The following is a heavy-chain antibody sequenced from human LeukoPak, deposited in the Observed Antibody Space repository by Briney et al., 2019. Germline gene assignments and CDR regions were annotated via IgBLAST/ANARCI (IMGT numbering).Heavy chain of an antibody. V-gene: IGHV4-59*01. Sequence: SETLSLTCTVSGGSISSYYWSWIRQPPGKGLEWIGYIYYSGRTNYKSSLKSRVTISVDTSKNQFSLKLNSVTAADTAVYYCARTTEGGYTYGYFYYYYMDVWGKGTTVTISS. J-gene: IGHJ6*03. CDR1: GGSISSYY. CDR2: IYYSGRT. CDR3: ARTTEGGYTYGYFYYYYMDV. D-gene: IGHD5-18*01.